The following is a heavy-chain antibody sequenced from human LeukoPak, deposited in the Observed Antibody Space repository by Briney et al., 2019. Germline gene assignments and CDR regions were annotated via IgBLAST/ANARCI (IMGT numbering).Heavy chain of an antibody. V-gene: IGHV4-39*07. J-gene: IGHJ6*03. CDR3: ARVSWFPGTSYYYMDV. CDR1: GGSISSSSYY. CDR2: IYYSGST. D-gene: IGHD1-1*01. Sequence: SETLSLTCTVSGGSISSSSYYWGWVRQPPGKGLEWIGTIYYSGSTYYNPSLKSRVTISIDTSKNHFSQKLSSVTAADTAVYYCARVSWFPGTSYYYMDVWSKGTTVTVSS.